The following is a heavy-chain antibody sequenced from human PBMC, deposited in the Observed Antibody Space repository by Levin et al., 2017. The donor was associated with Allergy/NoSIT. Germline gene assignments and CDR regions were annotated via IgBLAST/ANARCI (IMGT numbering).Heavy chain of an antibody. CDR3: ARDKSSGWQYYYYGMDV. D-gene: IGHD6-19*01. V-gene: IGHV4-4*07. CDR2: IYTSGST. Sequence: SETLSLTCTVSGGSISSYYWSWIRQPAGKGLEWIGRIYTSGSTNYNPSLKSRVTMSVDTSKNQFSLKLSSVTAADTAVYYCARDKSSGWQYYYYGMDVWGQGTTVTVSS. CDR1: GGSISSYY. J-gene: IGHJ6*02.